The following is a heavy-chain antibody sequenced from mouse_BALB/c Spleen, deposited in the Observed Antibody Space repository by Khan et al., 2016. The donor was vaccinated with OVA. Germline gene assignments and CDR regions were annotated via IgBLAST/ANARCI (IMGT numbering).Heavy chain of an antibody. CDR3: ARSLYYSDSYAMDY. V-gene: IGHV3-2*02. D-gene: IGHD2-13*01. J-gene: IGHJ4*01. Sequence: VQLKESGPGLVKPSQSLSLTCTVTGYSITSDFAWNWIRQFPGNKLEWMGYISSTGSTSYSPSLKSRISITRATSKNPFFLHLNSVTTEDTATYYCARSLYYSDSYAMDYWGQGTSVTVSS. CDR2: ISSTGST. CDR1: GYSITSDFA.